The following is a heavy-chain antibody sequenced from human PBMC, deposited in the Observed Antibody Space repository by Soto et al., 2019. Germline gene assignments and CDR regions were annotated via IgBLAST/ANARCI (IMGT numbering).Heavy chain of an antibody. D-gene: IGHD3-9*01. CDR1: GYTVPSYA. J-gene: IGHJ6*02. CDR3: ARDLGFDVLTGYSYYYYYAMDV. Sequence: ASVKVACKASGYTVPSYAMHGVRQATDQRLEWMGWINVANGNTEYSRNFQGRVTLSGDASADTAYMELSSLRSEDTAVYFCARDLGFDVLTGYSYYYYYAMDVWGQGTTVTVSS. CDR2: INVANGNT. V-gene: IGHV1-3*01.